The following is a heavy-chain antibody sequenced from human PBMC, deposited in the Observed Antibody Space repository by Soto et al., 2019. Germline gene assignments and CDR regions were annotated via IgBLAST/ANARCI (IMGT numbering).Heavy chain of an antibody. CDR1: GFTFSSYS. D-gene: IGHD3-10*01. J-gene: IGHJ4*02. CDR2: FRTSGDGGTT. V-gene: IGHV3-23*01. CDR3: AKKVNSGPGSQYFDY. Sequence: PGGSLRLSCAASGFTFSSYSMSWVRQAPGKGLEWVSGFRTSGDGGTTYYADSVKGRFTISRDNSKNMLFLQMNSLRAEDTAIYYCAKKVNSGPGSQYFDYWGLGTLVTVS.